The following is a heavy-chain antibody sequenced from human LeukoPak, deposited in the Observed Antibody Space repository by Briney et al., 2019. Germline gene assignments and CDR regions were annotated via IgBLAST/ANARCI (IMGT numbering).Heavy chain of an antibody. CDR3: ARDRGYVFEY. V-gene: IGHV6-1*01. CDR2: TYYRSKWYN. CDR1: GDIVSSNSVA. D-gene: IGHD5-12*01. Sequence: SQTLTLSCAISGDIVSSNSVAWHWIRQSPSRGLEWLGRTYYRSKWYNDYAVSVNSRITINPDTSKNQFSLHLTSVTPEDTAVYYCARDRGYVFEYWGGGTLVTVSS. J-gene: IGHJ4*02.